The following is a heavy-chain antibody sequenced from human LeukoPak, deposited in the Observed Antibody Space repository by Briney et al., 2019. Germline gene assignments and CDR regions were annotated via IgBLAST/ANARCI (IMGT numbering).Heavy chain of an antibody. V-gene: IGHV4-30-4*08. CDR2: IDYSGST. D-gene: IGHD2-2*01. CDR3: ARDIVVVPAATQTNYYYYYYMDV. CDR1: GGSISSGDYY. Sequence: SKTLSLTCTVSGGSISSGDYYWSWIRQPPGKGLEWIGYIDYSGSTYYNPSLKSRVTISVDTSKNQFSLKLSSVTAADTAVYYCARDIVVVPAATQTNYYYYYYMDVWGKGTTVTVSS. J-gene: IGHJ6*03.